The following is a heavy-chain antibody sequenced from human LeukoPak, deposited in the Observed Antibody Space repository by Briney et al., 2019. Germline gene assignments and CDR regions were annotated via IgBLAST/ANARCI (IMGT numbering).Heavy chain of an antibody. Sequence: PGGSLRLSCAASGFTFSSYGMHWVRQAPGKGLEWVAVISYDGSNKYYADSVKGRFTISRDNSKNTLYLQMNSLRAEDTAVYYCAKVAYYYDSSGYHDAFDIWGQGTMVTVSS. CDR2: ISYDGSNK. V-gene: IGHV3-30*18. D-gene: IGHD3-22*01. CDR1: GFTFSSYG. J-gene: IGHJ3*02. CDR3: AKVAYYYDSSGYHDAFDI.